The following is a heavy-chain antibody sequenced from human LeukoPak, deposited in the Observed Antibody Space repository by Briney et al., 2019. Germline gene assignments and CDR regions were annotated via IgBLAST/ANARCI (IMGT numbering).Heavy chain of an antibody. CDR2: INTDNGNT. CDR3: ARGAYDYDAFDI. V-gene: IGHV1-3*04. Sequence: ASVKVSCKASGTSFTTNAMHWVRQAPGQRLEWMGWINTDNGNTHYLQKFQGRVTITRDTSASTTYMELSSLTSEDTAVYYCARGAYDYDAFDIWGQGTLVTVSS. CDR1: GTSFTTNA. D-gene: IGHD4-11*01. J-gene: IGHJ3*02.